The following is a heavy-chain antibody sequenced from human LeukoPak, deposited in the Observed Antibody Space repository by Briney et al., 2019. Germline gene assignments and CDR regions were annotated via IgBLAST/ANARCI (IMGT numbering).Heavy chain of an antibody. J-gene: IGHJ4*02. CDR3: AREGGSVYGDYVRYFDY. V-gene: IGHV3-30*04. CDR1: GFTFSSYA. D-gene: IGHD4-17*01. Sequence: PGGSLRLSCAASGFTFSSYAMHWVCQAPGKGLEWVAVISYDGSNKYYADSVKGRFTISRDNSKNTLYLQMNSLRAEDTAVYYCAREGGSVYGDYVRYFDYWGQGTLVTVSS. CDR2: ISYDGSNK.